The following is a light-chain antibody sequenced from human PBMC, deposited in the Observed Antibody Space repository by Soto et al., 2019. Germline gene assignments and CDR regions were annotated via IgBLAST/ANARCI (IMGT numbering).Light chain of an antibody. CDR1: QSVSSY. CDR3: QRRSNWPPWP. V-gene: IGKV3-11*01. J-gene: IGKJ1*01. Sequence: EIVLTQSPATLSLSPGERATLSCRASQSVSSYLAWYQQKPGQAPRLLIYDASNRATGIPARFSGSGSGTDFTLTISSLEPEDFAVYYCQRRSNWPPWPFGQGTKVEIK. CDR2: DAS.